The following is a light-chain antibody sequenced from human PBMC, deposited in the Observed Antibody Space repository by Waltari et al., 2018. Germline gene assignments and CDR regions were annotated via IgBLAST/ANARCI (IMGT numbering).Light chain of an antibody. CDR2: DVS. V-gene: IGLV2-14*01. CDR3: SSYTTGGAPWV. CDR1: SSDVGGYNY. Sequence: QSALTQPASVSGSPGQSITISCTGTSSDVGGYNYVSWYQQHPGKASKLMIYDVSNRPSGVSNRFSGSKSGNTASLTISGLQAEDEADYYCSSYTTGGAPWVFGGGTKLTVL. J-gene: IGLJ3*02.